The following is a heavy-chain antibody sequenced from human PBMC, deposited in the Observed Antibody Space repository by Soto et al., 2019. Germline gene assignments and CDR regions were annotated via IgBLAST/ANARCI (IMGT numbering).Heavy chain of an antibody. Sequence: GASVKVSCKASGGTFSSYAISWVRQAPGQGLEWMGGIIPIFGTANYAQKFQGRVTITADESTSTAYMELSSLRSEDTAVYYCARFFQVGGATTGGVYWGQGTLVTVSS. D-gene: IGHD1-26*01. CDR3: ARFFQVGGATTGGVY. CDR1: GGTFSSYA. CDR2: IIPIFGTA. J-gene: IGHJ4*02. V-gene: IGHV1-69*13.